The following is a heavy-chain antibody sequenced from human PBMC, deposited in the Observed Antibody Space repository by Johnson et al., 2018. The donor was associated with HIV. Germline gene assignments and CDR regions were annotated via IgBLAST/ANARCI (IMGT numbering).Heavy chain of an antibody. CDR1: GFTFSSYA. J-gene: IGHJ3*02. CDR2: ISYDGSNK. D-gene: IGHD3-16*02. V-gene: IGHV3-30-3*01. CDR3: VRGGLGYQNIHGPFDI. Sequence: QVQLVESGGGVVQPGRSLRLSCAASGFTFSSYAMHWVRQAPGKGLEWVAVISYDGSNKYYADSVKGRFTISRDNAKNSLYLQMNSLRAEDTALYYCVRGGLGYQNIHGPFDIGGQGTMVTVSS.